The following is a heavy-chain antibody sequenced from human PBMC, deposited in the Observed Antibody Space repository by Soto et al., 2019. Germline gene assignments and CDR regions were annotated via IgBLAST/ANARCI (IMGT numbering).Heavy chain of an antibody. CDR2: IKQDGSEK. CDR1: GFTFSSYW. V-gene: IGHV3-7*01. J-gene: IGHJ6*03. D-gene: IGHD4-4*01. CDR3: ATLPSTVTRGYYYYYMDV. Sequence: EVQLVESGGGLVQPGGSLRLSCAASGFTFSSYWMSWVRQAPGKGLEWVANIKQDGSEKYYVDSVKGRFTISRDNANNSLYLQMNSLRAEDTAGYYCATLPSTVTRGYYYYYMDVWGKGTTVTVSS.